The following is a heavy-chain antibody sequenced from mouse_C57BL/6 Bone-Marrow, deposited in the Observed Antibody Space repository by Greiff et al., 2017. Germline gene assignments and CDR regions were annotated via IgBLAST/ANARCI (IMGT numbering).Heavy chain of an antibody. D-gene: IGHD2-2*01. CDR2: ISYDGSN. V-gene: IGHV3-6*01. J-gene: IGHJ1*03. CDR1: GYSITSGYY. Sequence: EVQLQESGPGLVKPSQSLSLTCSVTGYSITSGYYWNWIRQFPGNKLEWMGYISYDGSNNYNPSLKNRISITRDTSKNQFFLKLNSVTTEATATYYCARDGYHEGYFDVWGTGTTVTVSS. CDR3: ARDGYHEGYFDV.